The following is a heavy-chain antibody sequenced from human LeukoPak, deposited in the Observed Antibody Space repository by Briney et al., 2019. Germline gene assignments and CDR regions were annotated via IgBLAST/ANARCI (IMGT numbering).Heavy chain of an antibody. J-gene: IGHJ6*03. CDR3: ASSPLVRYYYYYMDV. Sequence: PSETLSLTCTVSGGSISSSSYYWGWIRQPPGKGLEWIGSIYYSGSTYYNPSLKSRVTISVDTSKNQSSLKLSSVTAADTAVYYCASSPLVRYYYYYMDVWGKGTTVTVSS. CDR1: GGSISSSSYY. CDR2: IYYSGST. V-gene: IGHV4-39*01. D-gene: IGHD6-13*01.